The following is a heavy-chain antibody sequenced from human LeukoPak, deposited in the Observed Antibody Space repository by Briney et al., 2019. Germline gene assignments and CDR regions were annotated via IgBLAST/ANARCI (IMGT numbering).Heavy chain of an antibody. CDR3: ARPGWAYYYGSGSYYWPLGPSSYYYYMDV. CDR2: ISSRSSTI. V-gene: IGHV3-48*01. CDR1: GFTFSSYS. J-gene: IGHJ6*03. Sequence: PGGSLRLSCAASGFTFSSYSMNWVRQAPGKGLEWVSYISSRSSTIYYADSVKGRFTISRDNAKNSLYLQMNSLRAEDTAVYYCARPGWAYYYGSGSYYWPLGPSSYYYYMDVWGKGTTVTVSS. D-gene: IGHD3-10*01.